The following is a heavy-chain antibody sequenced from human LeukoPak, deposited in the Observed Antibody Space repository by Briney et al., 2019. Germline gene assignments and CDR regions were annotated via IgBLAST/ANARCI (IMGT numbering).Heavy chain of an antibody. Sequence: GGSLRLSCAASGFTFSNYWMHWVRQAPGKGLVWVSRINSDGSNTNSTESVKGRFTISRDNAKNTLYLQMSSLRAEDTAVYYCARDESPLNWGQGTLVTVSS. V-gene: IGHV3-74*01. CDR2: INSDGSNT. CDR3: ARDESPLN. CDR1: GFTFSNYW. J-gene: IGHJ4*02.